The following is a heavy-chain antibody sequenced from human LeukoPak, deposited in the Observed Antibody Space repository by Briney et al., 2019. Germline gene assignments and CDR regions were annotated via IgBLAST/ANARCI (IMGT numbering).Heavy chain of an antibody. D-gene: IGHD6-13*01. Sequence: SKTLSLTCTVSGGSISSYYWSWIRQPPGKGLEWIGYIYYSGSTNYNPSLKSRVTISVDTSKNQFSLKLSSVTAADTAVYYCARVLYVYSSSWYSFDYWGQGTLVTVSS. CDR3: ARVLYVYSSSWYSFDY. J-gene: IGHJ4*02. V-gene: IGHV4-59*01. CDR2: IYYSGST. CDR1: GGSISSYY.